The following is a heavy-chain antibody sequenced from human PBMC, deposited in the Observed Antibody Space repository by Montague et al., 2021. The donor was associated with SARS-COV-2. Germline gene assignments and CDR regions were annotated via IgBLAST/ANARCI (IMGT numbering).Heavy chain of an antibody. CDR2: FYSVGST. CDR3: ARETMTADAFDI. CDR1: GASVGSPA. Sequence: SETLSLTCTVSGASVGSPAWGWIRQSPGKGLEWIGYFYSVGSTDYNPSLKSRATISRDTSKNQFSLKVRSVTAADTAVYYCARETMTADAFDIWGQGTMVTVSS. J-gene: IGHJ3*02. V-gene: IGHV4-59*02. D-gene: IGHD1-14*01.